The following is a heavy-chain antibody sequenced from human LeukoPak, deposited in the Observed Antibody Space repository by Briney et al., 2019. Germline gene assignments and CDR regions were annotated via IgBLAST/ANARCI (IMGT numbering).Heavy chain of an antibody. CDR1: GFTFSSYG. V-gene: IGHV3-48*03. CDR2: ISSRGTTI. CDR3: ARALNSGWYYFDY. D-gene: IGHD6-19*01. Sequence: QPGGSLRLSCAASGFTFSSYGMNWVRQAPGKGLEWVSYISSRGTTIYYTDSVKGRFTISRDNAKNSLYLQMNSLRAEDTAVYYCARALNSGWYYFDYWGQGTLVTVSS. J-gene: IGHJ4*02.